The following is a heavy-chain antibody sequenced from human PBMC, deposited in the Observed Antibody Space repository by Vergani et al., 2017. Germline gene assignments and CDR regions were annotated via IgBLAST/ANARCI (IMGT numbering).Heavy chain of an antibody. V-gene: IGHV3-9*01. CDR3: ARDLVDSSGYYGGGYYYYGMDV. CDR2: ISWNSGSI. Sequence: EVQLLESGGGLVQPGGSLRLSCAASGFTFDDYAMHWVRQAPGKGLEWVSGISWNSGSIGYADSVKGRFTISRDNAKNSLYLQMNSLRAEDTAVYYCARDLVDSSGYYGGGYYYYGMDVWGQGTMVTVSS. J-gene: IGHJ6*02. D-gene: IGHD3-22*01. CDR1: GFTFDDYA.